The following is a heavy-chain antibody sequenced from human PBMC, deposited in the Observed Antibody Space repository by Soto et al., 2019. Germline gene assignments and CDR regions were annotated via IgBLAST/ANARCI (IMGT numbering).Heavy chain of an antibody. CDR2: IYYSGST. J-gene: IGHJ5*02. V-gene: IGHV4-31*03. CDR3: ARRKLAYCGGDCYSSYNWFDP. CDR1: GGSINSGGYY. Sequence: SETLSLTCTVSGGSINSGGYYWSWIRQHPGKGLEWIGYIYYSGSTYYNPSLKSRLTISVDTSKNQFSLKLSSVTAADTAVYYCARRKLAYCGGDCYSSYNWFDPWGQGTLVTVSS. D-gene: IGHD2-21*02.